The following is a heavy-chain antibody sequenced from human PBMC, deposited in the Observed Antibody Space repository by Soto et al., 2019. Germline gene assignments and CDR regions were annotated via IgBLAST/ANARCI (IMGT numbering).Heavy chain of an antibody. J-gene: IGHJ5*02. D-gene: IGHD3-10*01. V-gene: IGHV3-7*03. CDR3: VRGGHGSGSYLGAS. CDR1: GFTFTTYS. CDR2: IRKDGGAQ. Sequence: GESLRPSCGAAGFTFTTYSMSWVRQAPGKGLQWEANIRKDGGAQYYVYSVKCRFTISRDKAKNSVYLKMDRLRVEDMAVYYCVRGGHGSGSYLGASWGQGILVTVSS.